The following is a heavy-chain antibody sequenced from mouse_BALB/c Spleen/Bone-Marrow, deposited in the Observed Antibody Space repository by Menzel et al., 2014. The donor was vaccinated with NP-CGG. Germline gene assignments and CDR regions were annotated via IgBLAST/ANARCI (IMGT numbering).Heavy chain of an antibody. CDR1: GFSLSNYA. CDR3: ARDLDASSSGYYPYFNL. CDR2: ISSDNGT. J-gene: IGHJ2*01. V-gene: IGHV5-6-5*01. Sequence: EESGGRLVTPGTPLTLTCTXSGFSLSNYAVSWVRQAPGKGLEWIGVISSDNGTYYASWAKGRFTISXTSTTVDLKITSPTTEDTAAYFCARDLDASSSGYYPYFNLWNQGTLVTISS. D-gene: IGHD1-1*01.